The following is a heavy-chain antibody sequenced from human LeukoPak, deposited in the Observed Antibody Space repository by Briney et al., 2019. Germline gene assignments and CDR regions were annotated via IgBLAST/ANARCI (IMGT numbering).Heavy chain of an antibody. V-gene: IGHV4-59*01. CDR2: IYYSGST. J-gene: IGHJ5*02. CDR3: ARDRALKWFDP. Sequence: SETLSLTCTVSGGSMSSYHWSWIRQPPGKGLEWIGYIYYSGSTNYNPSLKSRVTISVDTSKNRFSLKLSSVTAADTAVYYCARDRALKWFDPWGQGTLVTVSS. CDR1: GGSMSSYH.